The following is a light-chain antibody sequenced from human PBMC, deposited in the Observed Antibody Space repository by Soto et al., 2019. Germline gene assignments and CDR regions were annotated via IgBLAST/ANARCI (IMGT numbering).Light chain of an antibody. CDR1: QSVSSY. CDR3: QQRSNWPPT. Sequence: EIVLTQSPATLSLSPGERATLSCRASQSVSSYLAWYQQKPGQGPRLLIYDASTRATGIPARFSGSGSGTEFTLSISSLEPEDCAVYYCQQRSNWPPTFGQGTKVELK. V-gene: IGKV3-11*01. J-gene: IGKJ1*01. CDR2: DAS.